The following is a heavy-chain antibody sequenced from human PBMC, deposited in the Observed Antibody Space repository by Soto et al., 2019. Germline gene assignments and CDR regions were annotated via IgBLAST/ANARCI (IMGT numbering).Heavy chain of an antibody. CDR2: IYPGDSDT. CDR1: GYAFTSYW. J-gene: IGHJ5*02. Sequence: GESLKISCTGSGYAFTSYWIAWVRQMPGKGLEWMGIIYPGDSDTRYSPSFQGQVTISADKSITTAYLQWSSLKASDTAMYYCARGYCTATICDPWFDPWGQGTLVTVS. V-gene: IGHV5-51*01. D-gene: IGHD2-8*02. CDR3: ARGYCTATICDPWFDP.